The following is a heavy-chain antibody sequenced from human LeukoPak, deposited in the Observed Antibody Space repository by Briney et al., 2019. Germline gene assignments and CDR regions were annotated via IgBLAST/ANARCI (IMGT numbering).Heavy chain of an antibody. J-gene: IGHJ5*02. CDR1: GFTFSSYE. D-gene: IGHD6-19*01. CDR2: ISSSGSTI. CDR3: ARDGSSGWYWPP. V-gene: IGHV3-48*03. Sequence: GGSLRLSCAASGFTFSSYEMNWVRQAPGKGLEWVSYISSSGSTIYYADSVKGRFTISRDNAKNSLYLQMNSLRAEDTAVYYCARDGSSGWYWPPWGQGTLVTVSS.